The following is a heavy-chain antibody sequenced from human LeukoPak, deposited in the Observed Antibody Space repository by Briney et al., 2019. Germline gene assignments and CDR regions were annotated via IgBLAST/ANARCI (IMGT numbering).Heavy chain of an antibody. J-gene: IGHJ4*02. V-gene: IGHV4-34*01. D-gene: IGHD4-17*01. CDR1: GGSFSGYY. Sequence: SETLSLTCAVYGGSFSGYYWSWIRQPPGKGLEWIGEINHSGSTNYNPSLKSRVTISVDTSKNQFSLKLSSVTAADTAVYYCARDRGYGVYSDYWGQGTLVTVSS. CDR3: ARDRGYGVYSDY. CDR2: INHSGST.